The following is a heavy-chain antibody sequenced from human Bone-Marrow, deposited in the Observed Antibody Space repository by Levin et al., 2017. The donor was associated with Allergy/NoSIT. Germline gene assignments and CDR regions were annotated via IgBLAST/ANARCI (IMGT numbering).Heavy chain of an antibody. V-gene: IGHV4-39*02. D-gene: IGHD6-13*01. J-gene: IGHJ5*02. CDR2: VYYRGTT. CDR3: AGEKGITAWNWLDP. Sequence: SETLSLTCTVSGDSLRSSSYYWAWIRQSPGKGLEWIGNVYYRGTTNDNPALKGRVSIHVDTSKNQMSLKMTSVSAADTALDYCAGEKGITAWNWLDPWGQGTLVIVSS. CDR1: GDSLRSSSYY.